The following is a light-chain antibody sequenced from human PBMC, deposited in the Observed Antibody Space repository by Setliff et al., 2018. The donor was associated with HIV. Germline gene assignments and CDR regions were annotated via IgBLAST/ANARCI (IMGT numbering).Light chain of an antibody. Sequence: QSVLTQPASVSGSPGQSITISCTGASSDVGGYSFVSWYQQHPGKAPKLMIYDVSYRPSGVSDRFSGSKSGNTAPLTISGLQAEDEADYYCSSYTSSTPLYVFGTGTKVTVL. CDR3: SSYTSSTPLYV. V-gene: IGLV2-14*03. J-gene: IGLJ1*01. CDR2: DVS. CDR1: SSDVGGYSF.